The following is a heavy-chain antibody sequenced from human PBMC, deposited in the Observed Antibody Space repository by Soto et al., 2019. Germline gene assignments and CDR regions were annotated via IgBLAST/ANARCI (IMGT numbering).Heavy chain of an antibody. J-gene: IGHJ4*02. Sequence: QVQLVESGGGVVQPGRSLRLSCAASGFTFSSYAMHWVRQAPGKGLEWVAVISYDGSNKYYADSVKGRFTISRDNSKNTRYQQMNSLRAEDTAVYYCARGGDFSSSWCGGYYWGQGTLVSVSS. CDR1: GFTFSSYA. CDR2: ISYDGSNK. V-gene: IGHV3-30-3*01. CDR3: ARGGDFSSSWCGGYY. D-gene: IGHD6-13*01.